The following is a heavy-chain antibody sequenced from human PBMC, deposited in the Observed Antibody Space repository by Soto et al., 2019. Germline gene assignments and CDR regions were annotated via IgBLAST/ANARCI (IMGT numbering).Heavy chain of an antibody. CDR2: IYYSGST. D-gene: IGHD3-10*01. V-gene: IGHV4-31*03. Sequence: QVQLQESGPGLVKPSQTLSLTCTVSGGSISSGGYYWSWIRQHPGKGLEWIGYIYYSGSTYYNPSLESRVTISVDTSNNQFSLKLSSVTAADTAVYYCARGVRYGSGSLDAFDIWGQGTMVTVSS. J-gene: IGHJ3*02. CDR3: ARGVRYGSGSLDAFDI. CDR1: GGSISSGGYY.